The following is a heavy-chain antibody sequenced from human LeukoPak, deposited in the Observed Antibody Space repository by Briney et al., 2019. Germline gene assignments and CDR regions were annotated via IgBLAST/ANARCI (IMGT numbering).Heavy chain of an antibody. V-gene: IGHV4-34*01. CDR2: INHSGST. CDR3: ARRKRSGCSSTSCLLNWFDP. CDR1: GGSFSGYY. Sequence: SETLSLTCAVYGGSFSGYYWSWIRQPLGKGLEWIGEINHSGSTNYNPSLKSRVTISVDTSKNQFSLKLSSVTAADTAVYYCARRKRSGCSSTSCLLNWFDPWGQGTLVTVSS. J-gene: IGHJ5*02. D-gene: IGHD2-2*01.